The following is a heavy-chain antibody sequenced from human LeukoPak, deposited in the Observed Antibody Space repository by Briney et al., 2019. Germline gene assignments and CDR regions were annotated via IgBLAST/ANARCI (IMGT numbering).Heavy chain of an antibody. D-gene: IGHD3-10*02. V-gene: IGHV3-23*01. J-gene: IGHJ6*04. Sequence: PGGSLRLSCAASGFTFSSYGMSWVRQAPGKGLEWVSAISGTGGTTYYADSVKGRFTISRDNSKNTLYLQMNSLRAEDTAVYYCAELGITMIGGVWGKGTTVTISS. CDR3: AELGITMIGGV. CDR1: GFTFSSYG. CDR2: ISGTGGTT.